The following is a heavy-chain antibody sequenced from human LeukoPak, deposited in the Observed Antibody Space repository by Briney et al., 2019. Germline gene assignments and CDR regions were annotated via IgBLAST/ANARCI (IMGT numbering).Heavy chain of an antibody. Sequence: GGSLRLSCAASGFTFSAYYMTWIRQAPGEGLQWVSYISDSGTTVEYTDSVKGRFTISRDNAKNALYLQMNSLRVEDTAVYYCARYSSGYSVVDYWGQGTLVTVSS. D-gene: IGHD3-22*01. CDR2: ISDSGTTV. CDR3: ARYSSGYSVVDY. V-gene: IGHV3-11*01. CDR1: GFTFSAYY. J-gene: IGHJ4*02.